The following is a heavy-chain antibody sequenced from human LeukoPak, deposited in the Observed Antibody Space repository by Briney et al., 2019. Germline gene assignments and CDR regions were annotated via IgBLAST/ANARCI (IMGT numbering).Heavy chain of an antibody. CDR2: IWYDGSNK. J-gene: IGHJ4*02. CDR1: GFTFSRYG. CDR3: AKSDYDFWSGYFDY. D-gene: IGHD3-3*01. Sequence: PGGSLRLSCAASGFTFSRYGMHWVRQAPGKGLEWVAVIWYDGSNKYYADSVKGRFTISRDNSKNTLYLQMNSLRAEDTAVYYCAKSDYDFWSGYFDYWGQGTLVTVSS. V-gene: IGHV3-33*06.